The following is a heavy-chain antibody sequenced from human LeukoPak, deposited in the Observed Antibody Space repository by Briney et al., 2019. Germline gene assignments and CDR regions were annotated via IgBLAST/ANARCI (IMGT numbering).Heavy chain of an antibody. D-gene: IGHD1-1*01. CDR3: AEDIVSWTMGYYYYYYYVDV. CDR1: GFTFDDYA. Sequence: GGSLRLSCAASGFTFDDYAMHWVRQAPGKGLEWVSLISGDGGSTYYADSVKGRFTISRDNSKNSLYLQMNSLRTEDTALYYCAEDIVSWTMGYYYYYYYVDVWGKGTTVTVSS. J-gene: IGHJ6*03. V-gene: IGHV3-43*02. CDR2: ISGDGGST.